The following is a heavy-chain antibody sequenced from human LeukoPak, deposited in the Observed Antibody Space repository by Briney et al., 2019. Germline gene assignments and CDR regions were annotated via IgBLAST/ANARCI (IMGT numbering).Heavy chain of an antibody. CDR3: ARHVLYSSSWYPDY. Sequence: GGSLKISCKASEYIFTNYWIGWVRQMPGKGLEWMGIIYPGDSDPRYSPSFQGQVTISADMSINTAFLQWSSPKASDTAMYYCARHVLYSSSWYPDYWGQGTLVTVSS. J-gene: IGHJ4*02. D-gene: IGHD6-13*01. CDR2: IYPGDSDP. V-gene: IGHV5-51*01. CDR1: EYIFTNYW.